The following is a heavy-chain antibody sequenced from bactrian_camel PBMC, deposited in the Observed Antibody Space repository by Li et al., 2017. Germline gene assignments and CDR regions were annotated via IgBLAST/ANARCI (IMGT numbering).Heavy chain of an antibody. CDR2: INTGGGTT. D-gene: IGHD5*01. CDR1: GFTFRSYG. J-gene: IGHJ4*01. Sequence: VQLVESGGGSVQAGGSLRLSCAASGFTFRSYGMYWVRQAPGKGLEWVSAINTGGGTTDYADSVKGRSTISLDNAKTSVYLQMDSLKPDDTAVYYCAATGQMLSVAGCRTQGTQVTVS. V-gene: IGHV3S1*01.